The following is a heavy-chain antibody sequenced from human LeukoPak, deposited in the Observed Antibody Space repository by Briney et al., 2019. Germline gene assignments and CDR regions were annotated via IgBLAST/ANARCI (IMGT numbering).Heavy chain of an antibody. D-gene: IGHD4-17*01. CDR2: IIPLFGTP. Sequence: GASVKVSCKASGGSFNDYAFSWVRQAPGQGLEWMGGIIPLFGTPIYAQQFQGRFTITPDESTSTAYMELSSLTSEDTAVYFCARERTTETTWGYFDYWGQGTLVTVSS. V-gene: IGHV1-69*13. CDR1: GGSFNDYA. J-gene: IGHJ4*02. CDR3: ARERTTETTWGYFDY.